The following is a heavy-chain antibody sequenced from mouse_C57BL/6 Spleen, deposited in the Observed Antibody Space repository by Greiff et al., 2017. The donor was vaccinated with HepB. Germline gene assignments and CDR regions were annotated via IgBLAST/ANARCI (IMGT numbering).Heavy chain of an antibody. CDR2: IYPGDGDT. J-gene: IGHJ1*03. V-gene: IGHV1-82*01. Sequence: VQRVESGPELVKPGASVKISCKASGYAFSSSWMNWVKQRPGKGLEWIGRIYPGDGDTNYNGKFKGKATLTADKSSSTAYMQLSSLTSEDSAVYFCARNYDYDGYFDVWGTGTTVTVSS. CDR3: ARNYDYDGYFDV. D-gene: IGHD2-4*01. CDR1: GYAFSSSW.